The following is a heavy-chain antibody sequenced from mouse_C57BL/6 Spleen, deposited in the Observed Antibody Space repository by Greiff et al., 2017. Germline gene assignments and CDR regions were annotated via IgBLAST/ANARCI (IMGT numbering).Heavy chain of an antibody. J-gene: IGHJ4*01. CDR2: INPSNGGT. Sequence: QVQLQQPGTELVKPGASVKLSCKASGYTFTSYWMHWVKQRPGQGLEWIGNINPSNGGTNYNEKFKSKATLTVDKSSSTAYMQLSSLTSVNSAVYYCARSPTTVVAPYAMDYWGQGTSVTVSS. D-gene: IGHD1-1*01. CDR3: ARSPTTVVAPYAMDY. CDR1: GYTFTSYW. V-gene: IGHV1-53*01.